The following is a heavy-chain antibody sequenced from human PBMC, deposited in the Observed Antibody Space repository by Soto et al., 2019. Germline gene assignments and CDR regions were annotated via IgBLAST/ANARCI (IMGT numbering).Heavy chain of an antibody. V-gene: IGHV4-39*02. Sequence: QLQLQESGPGLVKPSETLSLTCTVSGGSISSSSYYWGWIRQPPGKGLEWIGRIYYSGSTYYNPSLKSRVTXPXXXSXTHFSLKLSSGTAADTAVYYCATQEVGGSYVYTFDPWGQGTLVTVSS. CDR1: GGSISSSSYY. CDR2: IYYSGST. CDR3: ATQEVGGSYVYTFDP. J-gene: IGHJ5*02. D-gene: IGHD1-26*01.